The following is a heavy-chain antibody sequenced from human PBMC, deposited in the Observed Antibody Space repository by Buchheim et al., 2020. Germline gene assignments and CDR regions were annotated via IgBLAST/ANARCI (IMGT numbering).Heavy chain of an antibody. CDR1: GFTFSTYA. D-gene: IGHD4-17*01. V-gene: IGHV3-30*01. Sequence: QVQLMESGGGVVQPGRSLRLSCAASGFTFSTYAMHWVRQAPGRGLEWVAVVSYDEINTFYADSVKGRFIICRDNSEDTLYLQMNSLRAEDTALYFCARGSTVTTRYFFDKWGQGTL. J-gene: IGHJ4*02. CDR3: ARGSTVTTRYFFDK. CDR2: VSYDEINT.